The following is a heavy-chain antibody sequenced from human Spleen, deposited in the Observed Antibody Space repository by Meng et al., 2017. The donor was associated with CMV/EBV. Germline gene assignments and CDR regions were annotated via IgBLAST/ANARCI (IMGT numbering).Heavy chain of an antibody. Sequence: GESLKISCAASGFTFSDYYMSWIRQAPGKGLEWVSYISSSGSSKHYADSVKGRFTISRDNPKNSLHLQMNSLGAEDTAVYYCVREHYEFWSGTFDYWGQGSLVTVSS. CDR2: ISSSGSSK. D-gene: IGHD3-3*01. CDR1: GFTFSDYY. J-gene: IGHJ4*02. V-gene: IGHV3-11*04. CDR3: VREHYEFWSGTFDY.